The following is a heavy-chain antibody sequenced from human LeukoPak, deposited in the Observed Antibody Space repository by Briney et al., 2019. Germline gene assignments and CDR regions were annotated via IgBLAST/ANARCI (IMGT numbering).Heavy chain of an antibody. Sequence: GGSLRLSCVASGFTFSSYAMSWVRQAPGKGLEWVSVISGSGGTTYYADAVKGRFTISRDNAKNTLYLQMNSLRAEDTAVYYCARVVGSGSYYRLYYYYYYMDVWGKGTTVTVSS. CDR1: GFTFSSYA. CDR2: ISGSGGTT. J-gene: IGHJ6*03. V-gene: IGHV3-23*01. CDR3: ARVVGSGSYYRLYYYYYYMDV. D-gene: IGHD1-26*01.